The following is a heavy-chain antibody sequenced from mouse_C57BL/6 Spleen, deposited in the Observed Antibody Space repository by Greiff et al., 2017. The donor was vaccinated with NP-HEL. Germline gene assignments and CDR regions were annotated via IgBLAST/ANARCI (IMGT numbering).Heavy chain of an antibody. D-gene: IGHD6-1*01. CDR1: GYTFTSYW. Sequence: QVQLQQPGAELVMPGASVKLSCKASGYTFTSYWMHWVKQRPGQGLEWIGEIDPSDSYTNYNQKFKGKSTLTVDKSSSTAYMQLSSLTSEDSAVYYCAMAAQPFDYGGQGTTLTVSS. CDR3: AMAAQPFDY. J-gene: IGHJ2*01. CDR2: IDPSDSYT. V-gene: IGHV1-69*01.